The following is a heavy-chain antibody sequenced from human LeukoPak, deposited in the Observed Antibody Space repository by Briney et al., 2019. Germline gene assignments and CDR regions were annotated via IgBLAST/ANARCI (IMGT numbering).Heavy chain of an antibody. CDR3: ARGGDFTMVQETDAFDI. V-gene: IGHV3-7*01. Sequence: GGSLRLSCAASGFTFSSYWMSWVRQAPGKGLEWVANIKQDGSEKYYVDSVKGRFTISRDNAKNSLYLQMNSLRAEDTAVYYCARGGDFTMVQETDAFDIWGQGTMVTVSS. CDR2: IKQDGSEK. CDR1: GFTFSSYW. J-gene: IGHJ3*02. D-gene: IGHD3-10*01.